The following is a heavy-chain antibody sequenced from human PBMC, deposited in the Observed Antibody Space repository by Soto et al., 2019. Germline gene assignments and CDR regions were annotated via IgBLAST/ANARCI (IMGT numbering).Heavy chain of an antibody. CDR3: ARDLTIVPATHPRLENYGMDV. CDR2: ISPYNGHT. CDR1: GYSFTSYG. D-gene: IGHD2-2*01. Sequence: QVQLVQSAGEVKKPGASVKVSCKASGYSFTSYGIIWLRRAPGQGLEWMGWISPYNGHTQFVQRFQGQVTMTTDTTTKTAYMELKNLRSEDTAHYYCARDLTIVPATHPRLENYGMDVWGQGTTVIVPS. V-gene: IGHV1-18*01. J-gene: IGHJ6*02.